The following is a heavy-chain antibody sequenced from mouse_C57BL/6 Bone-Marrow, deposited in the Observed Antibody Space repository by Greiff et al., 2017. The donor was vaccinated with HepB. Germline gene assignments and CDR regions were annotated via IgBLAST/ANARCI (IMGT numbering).Heavy chain of an antibody. CDR2: ISYDGSN. D-gene: IGHD1-1*01. Sequence: EVKLEESGPGLVKPSQSLSLTCSVTGYSITGGYYWNWIRQFPVNKLEWMGYISYDGSNNYNPSLKNRISITRDTSKNQFFLKLHSVTTEDTATYYCASRHYGSPSWFAYWGQGTLVTVSA. CDR3: ASRHYGSPSWFAY. V-gene: IGHV3-6*01. CDR1: GYSITGGYY. J-gene: IGHJ3*01.